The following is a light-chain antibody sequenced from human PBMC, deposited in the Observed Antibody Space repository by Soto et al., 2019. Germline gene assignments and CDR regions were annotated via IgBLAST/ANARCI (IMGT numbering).Light chain of an antibody. V-gene: IGLV2-11*01. CDR3: CSFAGTSYV. CDR2: DVS. CDR1: SSDVGGYNS. J-gene: IGLJ1*01. Sequence: QPVLTQPRSVSGSPGQSVTISCTGTSSDVGGYNSVSWYQQHPGKAPKLMIYDVSKRPSGVPDRFSGSKSGNTASLTISGLQYEDEADYYCCSFAGTSYVFVTGTKLTVL.